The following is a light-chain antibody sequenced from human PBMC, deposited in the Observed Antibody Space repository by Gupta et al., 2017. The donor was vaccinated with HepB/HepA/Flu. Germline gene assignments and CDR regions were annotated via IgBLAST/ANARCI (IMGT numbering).Light chain of an antibody. CDR1: SSNIGSNT. Sequence: QSVLTQPPSASGTPGQRVTIPCSGSSSNIGSNTVNWYQQLPGTAPNHLLYSNNQRPSGVPYRFSCSKSGTSASLAISGLQSEDEADYYCAAWDDSLNGFYVFGTGTKVTVL. J-gene: IGLJ1*01. CDR3: AAWDDSLNGFYV. CDR2: SNN. V-gene: IGLV1-44*01.